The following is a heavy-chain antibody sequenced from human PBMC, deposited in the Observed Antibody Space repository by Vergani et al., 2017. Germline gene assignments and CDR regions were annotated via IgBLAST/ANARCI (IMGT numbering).Heavy chain of an antibody. V-gene: IGHV4-4*07. D-gene: IGHD2-2*01. Sequence: QVQLQESGPGLVKPSETLSLTCTVSGGSISSYYWSWTRQPAGKGLEWIGRIYTSGSTNYNPSLKSRVTMSVDTSKNQFSLKLSSVTAADTAVYYCARDGKYCSSTSCSNYYYGMDVWGQGTTVTVSS. CDR3: ARDGKYCSSTSCSNYYYGMDV. CDR1: GGSISSYY. CDR2: IYTSGST. J-gene: IGHJ6*02.